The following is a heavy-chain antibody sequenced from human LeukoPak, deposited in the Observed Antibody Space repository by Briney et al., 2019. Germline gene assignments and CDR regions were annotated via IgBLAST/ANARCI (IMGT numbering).Heavy chain of an antibody. J-gene: IGHJ6*03. CDR2: IYTSGST. CDR1: GGSISSGSYY. D-gene: IGHD6-6*01. V-gene: IGHV4-61*02. CDR3: ARGGSSIAARPGVYYYYYMDV. Sequence: SETLSLTCTVSGGSISSGSYYWSWIRQPAGKGLEWIGRIYTSGSTNYNPSLKSRVTISVDTSKNQFSLKLSSVTAADTAVYYCARGGSSIAARPGVYYYYYMDVWGKGTTVTVSS.